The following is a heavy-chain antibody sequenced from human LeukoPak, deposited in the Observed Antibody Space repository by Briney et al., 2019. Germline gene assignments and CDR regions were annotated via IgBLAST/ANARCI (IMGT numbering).Heavy chain of an antibody. V-gene: IGHV1-8*03. CDR1: GYTFTSYD. CDR2: MNPNSGNT. Sequence: ASVKVSCKASGYTFTSYDINWVRQAPGQGLEWMGWMNPNSGNTGYAQKFQGRVTITTDESTSTAYMELSSLRSEDTAVYYCARDLGIVVVITKGHAFDIWGQGTMVTVSS. D-gene: IGHD3-22*01. CDR3: ARDLGIVVVITKGHAFDI. J-gene: IGHJ3*02.